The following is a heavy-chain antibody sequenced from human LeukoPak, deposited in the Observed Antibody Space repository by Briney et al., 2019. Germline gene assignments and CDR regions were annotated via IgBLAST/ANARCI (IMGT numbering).Heavy chain of an antibody. CDR2: ISYDGSNL. D-gene: IGHD6-13*01. Sequence: GGSLRLSCAASGFTFSSYGMHWVRQAPGKGLEWVAVISYDGSNLDYADSVKGRFTISRDNAKNSLYLQMNSLRAEDTALYHCAREGPIAAAGPNAFDIWGQGTMVTVSS. J-gene: IGHJ3*02. CDR3: AREGPIAAAGPNAFDI. CDR1: GFTFSSYG. V-gene: IGHV3-30-3*01.